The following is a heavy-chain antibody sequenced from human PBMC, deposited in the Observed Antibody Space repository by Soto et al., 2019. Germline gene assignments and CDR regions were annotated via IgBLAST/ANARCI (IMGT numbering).Heavy chain of an antibody. V-gene: IGHV4-34*01. J-gene: IGHJ6*02. Sequence: SETLSLTCAIYGGSFSGFYWSWIRQPPGKGLEWIGEINDSGTTNYNPSLKSRVTISADTSKTHFSLRLTSVTAADTAVYYCARETSQNGYPHYGMDVWGQGTTVTVSS. CDR1: GGSFSGFY. CDR2: INDSGTT. D-gene: IGHD5-12*01. CDR3: ARETSQNGYPHYGMDV.